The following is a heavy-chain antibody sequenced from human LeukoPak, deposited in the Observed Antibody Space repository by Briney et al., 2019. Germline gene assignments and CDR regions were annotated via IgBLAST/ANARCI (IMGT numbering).Heavy chain of an antibody. J-gene: IGHJ6*02. Sequence: PGGSLRLSCAASGFTFSSYAISWVRQAPGQGLEWMGRIIPILGIANYAQKFQGRVTITADKSTSTAYMELSSLRSEDTAVYYCARGSSTSQYYYGMDVWGQGTTVTVSS. CDR1: GFTFSSYA. CDR3: ARGSSTSQYYYGMDV. V-gene: IGHV1-69*04. CDR2: IIPILGIA. D-gene: IGHD2-2*01.